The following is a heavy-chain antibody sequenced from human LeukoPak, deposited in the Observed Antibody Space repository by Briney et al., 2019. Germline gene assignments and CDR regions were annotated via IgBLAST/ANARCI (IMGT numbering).Heavy chain of an antibody. CDR1: GGSFSGYY. CDR2: INHRGST. D-gene: IGHD1-7*01. J-gene: IGHJ1*01. CDR3: ARGSYNWNYGLYFQH. Sequence: SETLSLTCAVYGGSFSGYYWSWIRQPPGKGLEWIGEINHRGSTNYNPSLKSRVTIPVDTSKNQFSLKLSSVPAADTAVYYCARGSYNWNYGLYFQHWGQGPLVTVSS. V-gene: IGHV4-34*01.